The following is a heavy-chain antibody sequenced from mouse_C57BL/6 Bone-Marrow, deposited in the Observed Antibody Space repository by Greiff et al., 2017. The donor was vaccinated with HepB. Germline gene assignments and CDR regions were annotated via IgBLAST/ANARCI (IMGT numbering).Heavy chain of an antibody. D-gene: IGHD2-4*01. CDR2: ISSGSSTI. CDR1: GFTFSDYG. CDR3: ARYDYDGFDY. V-gene: IGHV5-17*01. Sequence: DVKLVESGGGLVKPGGSLKLSCAASGFTFSDYGMHWVRQAPEKGLEWVAYISSGSSTIYYADTVKGRFTISRDNAKNTLFLQMTSLRSEDTAMYYCARYDYDGFDYWGQGTTLTVSS. J-gene: IGHJ2*01.